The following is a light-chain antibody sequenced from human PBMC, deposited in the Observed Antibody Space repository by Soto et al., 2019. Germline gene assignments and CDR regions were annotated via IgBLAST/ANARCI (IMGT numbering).Light chain of an antibody. CDR2: EVS. V-gene: IGLV2-14*01. J-gene: IGLJ2*01. CDR1: SRDVGGYNY. Sequence: QSALTRPASVSGSPGQSITISCTGTSRDVGGYNYVSWYQQHPGKAPKLMIYEVSNRPSGVSNRFSGSKSGNTASLTISGLQAEDEADYYCSSYTSSSTLVFGGGTKVTVL. CDR3: SSYTSSSTLV.